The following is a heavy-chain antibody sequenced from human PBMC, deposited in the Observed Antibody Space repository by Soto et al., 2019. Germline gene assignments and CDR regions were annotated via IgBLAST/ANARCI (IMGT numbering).Heavy chain of an antibody. V-gene: IGHV4-4*02. D-gene: IGHD2-2*01. Sequence: SETLSLTCAVSGGSISSSNWWSWVRQPPGKGLEWIGEIYHSGSTNYNPSLKSRVTISVDKSKNQFSLKLSSVTAADTAVYYCARVHCSSTSCYYRAKYNWFDPWGQGTLVTVSS. CDR2: IYHSGST. CDR1: GGSISSSNW. CDR3: ARVHCSSTSCYYRAKYNWFDP. J-gene: IGHJ5*02.